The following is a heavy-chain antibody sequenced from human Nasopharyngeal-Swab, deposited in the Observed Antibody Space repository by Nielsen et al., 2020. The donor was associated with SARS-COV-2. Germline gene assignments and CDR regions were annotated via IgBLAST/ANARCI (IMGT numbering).Heavy chain of an antibody. CDR1: GFTFSSYA. J-gene: IGHJ4*02. V-gene: IGHV3-23*01. Sequence: GESLKIPCAASGFTFSSYAMSWVRQAPGKGLEWVSTISGSGGSTYYVDSVKGRFTISRDNSKNTLYLQMNSLRAEDTAVYYCAAGGDSSSSTFDYWGQGTLVTVSS. CDR2: ISGSGGST. CDR3: AAGGDSSSSTFDY. D-gene: IGHD6-6*01.